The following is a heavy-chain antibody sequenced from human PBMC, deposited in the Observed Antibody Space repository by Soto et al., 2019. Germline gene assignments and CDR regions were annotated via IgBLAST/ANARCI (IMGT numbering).Heavy chain of an antibody. Sequence: EVQLLESGGGLVQPGGSLRLSCAASGFTFSSNAMSWVRQAPGKGLEWVSAISGRGGSTYYAVSVKGRFTICRDNSKNTLYLQMNSLRAEDTAVYYGAKNSGTVGRGAFDLWGQGTMVTVSS. CDR2: ISGRGGST. D-gene: IGHD1-26*01. CDR3: AKNSGTVGRGAFDL. J-gene: IGHJ3*01. CDR1: GFTFSSNA. V-gene: IGHV3-23*01.